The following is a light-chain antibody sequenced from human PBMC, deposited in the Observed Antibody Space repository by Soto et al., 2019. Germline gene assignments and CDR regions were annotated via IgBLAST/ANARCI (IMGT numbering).Light chain of an antibody. V-gene: IGKV2-28*01. CDR3: MQALQTPRT. CDR2: LGS. Sequence: DIVMTQSPLSLPVTPGEPASISCRSSQSLLHSNDYNYLDWYLQKPGQSPQLLIYLGSNRASGVPDRFSGSGSGTDFTLQISRVEAEDVGVYYCMQALQTPRTFGQGTKLEIK. CDR1: QSLLHSNDYNY. J-gene: IGKJ2*01.